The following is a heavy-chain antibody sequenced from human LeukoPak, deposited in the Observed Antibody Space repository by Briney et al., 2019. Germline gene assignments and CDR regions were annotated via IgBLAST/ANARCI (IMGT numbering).Heavy chain of an antibody. CDR2: FDPEDGET. Sequence: ASVKVSCTVSGYTLTELSMHWVRQAPGKGLEWMGGFDPEDGETIYAQKFQGRVTMTEDTSTDTAYMELSSLRSEDTAVYYCATDLWAVAGTNGMDVWGQGTTVTVSS. CDR3: ATDLWAVAGTNGMDV. CDR1: GYTLTELS. D-gene: IGHD6-19*01. J-gene: IGHJ6*02. V-gene: IGHV1-24*01.